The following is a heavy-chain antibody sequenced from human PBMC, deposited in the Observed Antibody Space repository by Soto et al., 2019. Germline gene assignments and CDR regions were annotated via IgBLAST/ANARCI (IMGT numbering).Heavy chain of an antibody. J-gene: IGHJ5*02. CDR3: ARVPDR. D-gene: IGHD2-2*01. V-gene: IGHV4-30-2*01. CDR1: GGSISSGGYS. CDR2: TYHSGST. Sequence: QLQLQESGSGLVKPSQTLSLTCAVSGGSISSGGYSWSWIRQPPGKGLEWIGYTYHSGSTYANPSLTGRVTISVARSKSQSPLKLSSVTAADTAVYYCARVPDRWGEGALVTVSS.